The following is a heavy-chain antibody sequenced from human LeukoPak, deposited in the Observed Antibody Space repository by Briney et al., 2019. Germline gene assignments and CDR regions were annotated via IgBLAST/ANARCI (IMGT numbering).Heavy chain of an antibody. CDR1: GGSFSGYY. D-gene: IGHD3-3*01. CDR2: TNHSGST. CDR3: ARARITIFGVVKAPDY. Sequence: PSETLSLTCAVYGGSFSGYYWSWIRQPPGKGLEWIGETNHSGSTNYNPSLKSRVTISVDTSKNQFSLKLSSVTAADTAVYYCARARITIFGVVKAPDYWGQGTLVTVSS. J-gene: IGHJ4*02. V-gene: IGHV4-34*01.